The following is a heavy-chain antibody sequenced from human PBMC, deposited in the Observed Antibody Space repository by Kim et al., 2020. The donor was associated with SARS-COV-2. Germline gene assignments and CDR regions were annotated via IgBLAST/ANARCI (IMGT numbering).Heavy chain of an antibody. CDR2: IKPDGSET. Sequence: GGSLRLSCAASGFIFSSYWMTWVRQAPGKGLEWVANIKPDGSETYCVDSVKGRFTVSRDNAKNSLSLQMNSLRAEDTAVYYCARTDFAADGNYWGQGTLVTVSS. V-gene: IGHV3-7*03. J-gene: IGHJ4*02. D-gene: IGHD6-13*01. CDR3: ARTDFAADGNY. CDR1: GFIFSSYW.